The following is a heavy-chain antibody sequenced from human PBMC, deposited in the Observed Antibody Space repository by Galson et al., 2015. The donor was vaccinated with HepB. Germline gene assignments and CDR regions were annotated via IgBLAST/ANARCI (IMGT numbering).Heavy chain of an antibody. J-gene: IGHJ5*02. CDR3: ARSPDYDFWSGYYGSYNWFDP. V-gene: IGHV3-23*01. CDR1: GFTFSSYA. D-gene: IGHD3-3*01. CDR2: ITSSGTGT. Sequence: SLRLSCAASGFTFSSYAMSWVRQSPGKGLEWVSAITSSGTGTYYVDSVKGRFTISRDNSKKTLFLQMNSLRDEDTAVYYCARSPDYDFWSGYYGSYNWFDPWGQGTLVTVSS.